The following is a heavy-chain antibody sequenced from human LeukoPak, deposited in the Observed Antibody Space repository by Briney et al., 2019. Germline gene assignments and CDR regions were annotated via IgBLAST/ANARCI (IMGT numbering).Heavy chain of an antibody. D-gene: IGHD6-13*01. CDR3: ARGLREYSSSWRPFDY. V-gene: IGHV6-1*01. Sequence: SQTLSLTCAISGDSVSSNSAAWNWIRQSPSRGLEWLGRTYYRSKWYNDYAVSVKSRITINPDTSKNQFSLQLNFVTPEDTAVYYCARGLREYSSSWRPFDYWGQGTLVTVSS. CDR1: GDSVSSNSAA. CDR2: TYYRSKWYN. J-gene: IGHJ4*02.